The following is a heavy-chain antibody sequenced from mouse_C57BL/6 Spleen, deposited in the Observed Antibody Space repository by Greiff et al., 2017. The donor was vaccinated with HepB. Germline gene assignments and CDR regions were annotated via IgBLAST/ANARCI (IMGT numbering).Heavy chain of an antibody. CDR1: GYSITSGYY. Sequence: EVQVVESGPGLVKPSQSLSLTCSVTGYSITSGYYWNWIRQFPGNKLEWMGYISYDGSNNYNPSLKNRISITRDTSKNQFFLKLNSVTTEDTATYYCARADYYGSFYAMDYWGQGTSVTVSS. V-gene: IGHV3-6*01. D-gene: IGHD1-1*01. CDR2: ISYDGSN. CDR3: ARADYYGSFYAMDY. J-gene: IGHJ4*01.